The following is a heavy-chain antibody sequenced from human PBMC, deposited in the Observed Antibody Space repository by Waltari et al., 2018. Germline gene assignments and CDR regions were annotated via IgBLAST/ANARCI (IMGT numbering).Heavy chain of an antibody. CDR1: AFLFDAYG. D-gene: IGHD5-12*01. CDR2: INWNGGST. Sequence: EVQLVESAVGVLRPGGSLRLSCAASAFLFDAYGMGWVRPAPGKGLEWVSGINWNGGSTGYADSVKGRFTISRDNAKNSLYLQMNSLRAEDTALYHCARDSDGYLIYWGQGTLVTVSS. V-gene: IGHV3-20*01. J-gene: IGHJ4*02. CDR3: ARDSDGYLIY.